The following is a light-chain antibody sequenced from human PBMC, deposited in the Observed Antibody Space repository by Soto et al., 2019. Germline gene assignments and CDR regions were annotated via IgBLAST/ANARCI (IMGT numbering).Light chain of an antibody. V-gene: IGLV1-40*01. Sequence: QSVLTQPPSASGAPGQGVTISCTGSSSNIGAGYDVHWYRHLPGTAPQLLLHRSTLRPSGGPNRCSASKSGTSASLAITGLLGEDEGEDYCQSYGNTLLGPWVFGGGTKLTVL. J-gene: IGLJ3*02. CDR1: SSNIGAGYD. CDR3: QSYGNTLLGPWV. CDR2: RST.